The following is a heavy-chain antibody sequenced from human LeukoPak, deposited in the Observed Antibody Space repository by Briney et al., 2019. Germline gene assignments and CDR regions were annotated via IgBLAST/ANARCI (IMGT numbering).Heavy chain of an antibody. CDR3: ATGEYCSSTSCYVRYYYYGMDV. J-gene: IGHJ6*02. V-gene: IGHV1-18*01. D-gene: IGHD2-2*01. CDR1: GYTFTSYG. CDR2: ISAYNGNT. Sequence: GASVTVSCTASGYTFTSYGISWVRQAPGQGLEWMGWISAYNGNTNYAQKFQGRVTMTEDTSTDTAYMELSSLRSEDTAVYYCATGEYCSSTSCYVRYYYYGMDVWGQGTTVTVSS.